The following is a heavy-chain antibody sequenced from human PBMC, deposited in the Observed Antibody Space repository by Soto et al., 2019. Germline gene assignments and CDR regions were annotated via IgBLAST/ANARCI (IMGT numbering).Heavy chain of an antibody. CDR3: ARDTNRRFDY. CDR2: TAYSGRT. V-gene: IGHV4-31*03. D-gene: IGHD2-8*01. CDR1: GGSINSIGYC. J-gene: IGHJ4*02. Sequence: QVQLQESGPGLEKPSQTLPLTCSVSGGSINSIGYCWTWIRQHPGKGLEWIGCTAYSGRTYYNLALAGRVPMSVDTSKNPFSLSLSSVTAADTAIYFCARDTNRRFDYCGQGTLVTVSS.